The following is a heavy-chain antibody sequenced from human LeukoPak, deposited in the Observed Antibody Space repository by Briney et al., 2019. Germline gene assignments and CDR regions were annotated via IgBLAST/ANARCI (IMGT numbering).Heavy chain of an antibody. CDR1: GYTFTSYG. V-gene: IGHV1-2*02. D-gene: IGHD5-12*01. J-gene: IGHJ6*03. CDR2: INPNSGGT. CDR3: ARDFSGYDLLGYYYYYMDV. Sequence: ASVKVSCKASGYTFTSYGISWVRQAPGQGLEWMGWINPNSGGTNYAQKFQGRVTMTRDTSISTAYMELSRLRSDDTAVYYCARDFSGYDLLGYYYYYMDVWGKGTTVTVSS.